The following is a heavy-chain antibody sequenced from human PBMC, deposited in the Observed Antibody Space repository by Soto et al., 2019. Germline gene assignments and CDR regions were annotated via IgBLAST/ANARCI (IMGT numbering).Heavy chain of an antibody. J-gene: IGHJ3*02. D-gene: IGHD2-15*01. CDR2: ISSSGTSI. Sequence: QVQLVESGGGLVKPGGSLRLSCAASGFTFSDYYMIWIRQAPGKGLEWLAYISSSGTSIYYPDSVKGRFTISRDNAKNSLYLQMSSLRDEDTAVYYCARAYSDAFDIWGQGTMVTVSS. CDR1: GFTFSDYY. CDR3: ARAYSDAFDI. V-gene: IGHV3-11*01.